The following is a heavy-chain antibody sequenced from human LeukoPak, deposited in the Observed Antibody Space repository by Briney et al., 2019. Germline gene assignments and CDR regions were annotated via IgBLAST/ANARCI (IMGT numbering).Heavy chain of an antibody. Sequence: PGGSLRLSCAASGFTFSSYAMSWVRQAPGKGLEWVSAISGSGGSTYYADSVKGRFTISRDNSKNTLYLQMSSLRAEDTAVYYCAKDRRIAVAGTMVDYWGQGILVTVST. CDR1: GFTFSSYA. D-gene: IGHD6-19*01. CDR2: ISGSGGST. J-gene: IGHJ4*02. CDR3: AKDRRIAVAGTMVDY. V-gene: IGHV3-23*01.